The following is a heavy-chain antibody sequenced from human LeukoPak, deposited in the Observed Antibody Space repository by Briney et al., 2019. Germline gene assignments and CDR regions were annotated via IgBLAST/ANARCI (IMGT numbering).Heavy chain of an antibody. Sequence: GGSLRLSCAASGFTFSNAWMSWVRQAPGKGREWVGRIKSKTDGGTTDYAAPVKGRFTISRDDSKNTLYLQMNSLKTEDTAVYYCTTDWYSGSYRYQYYFDYWGQGTLVTVSS. CDR1: GFTFSNAW. J-gene: IGHJ4*02. CDR2: IKSKTDGGTT. D-gene: IGHD1-26*01. V-gene: IGHV3-15*01. CDR3: TTDWYSGSYRYQYYFDY.